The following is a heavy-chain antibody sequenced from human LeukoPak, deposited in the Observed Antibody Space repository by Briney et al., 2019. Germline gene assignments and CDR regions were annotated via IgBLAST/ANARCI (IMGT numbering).Heavy chain of an antibody. V-gene: IGHV3-30*19. D-gene: IGHD6-13*01. CDR1: GFTFSSYG. CDR3: ARDRAAKARVGGMDV. Sequence: PGGSLRLSCAASGFTFSSYGMHWVRQAPGKGLEWVAVIWYDGSNKYYADSVKGRFTISRDNSKNTLYLQMNSLRAEDTAVYYCARDRAAKARVGGMDVWGQGTTVIVSS. J-gene: IGHJ6*02. CDR2: IWYDGSNK.